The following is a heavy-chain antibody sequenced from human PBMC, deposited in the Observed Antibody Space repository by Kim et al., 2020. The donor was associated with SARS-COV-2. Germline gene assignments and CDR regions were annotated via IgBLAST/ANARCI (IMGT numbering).Heavy chain of an antibody. V-gene: IGHV4-30-4*01. Sequence: SETLSLTCTVSGGSISSGDYYWCWIRQPPGKGLEWIGYIYYSGSTYYNPSLKSRVTISVDTSKNQFSLKLSSVTAADTAVYYCARGSGSYGYLFWYFDLWGRGTLVTVSS. CDR1: GGSISSGDYY. D-gene: IGHD5-18*01. J-gene: IGHJ2*01. CDR2: IYYSGST. CDR3: ARGSGSYGYLFWYFDL.